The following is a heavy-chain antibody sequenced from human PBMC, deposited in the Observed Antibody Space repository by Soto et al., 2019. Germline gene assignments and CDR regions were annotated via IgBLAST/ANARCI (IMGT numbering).Heavy chain of an antibody. D-gene: IGHD6-13*01. CDR1: CGSFSGYY. Sequence: QVQLQQWGAGLLKPSETLSLTCAVYCGSFSGYYWSWIRQPPGKGLEWIRELNHSGSTNYNPSLKRRVTISVDTSKNQFSLRLSSVTAADTAVYYCARKGPYSSSWYRYWGQGTLVTVSS. CDR3: ARKGPYSSSWYRY. CDR2: LNHSGST. V-gene: IGHV4-34*01. J-gene: IGHJ4*02.